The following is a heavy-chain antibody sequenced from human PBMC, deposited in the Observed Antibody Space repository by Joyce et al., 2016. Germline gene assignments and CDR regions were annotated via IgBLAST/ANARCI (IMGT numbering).Heavy chain of an antibody. D-gene: IGHD2-8*01. Sequence: EVQLVEAGGGLVKPGGSLRLSCAAPGFTFSSYSMSWVRQAPGKGLEWVSSLSSSSSYIKYTDSVKCRFTISRDNAKNSLYLQMNSLRVEDTAVYYCARSSYTNGIFDYWGQGTLVTVSS. J-gene: IGHJ4*02. CDR3: ARSSYTNGIFDY. CDR2: LSSSSSYI. CDR1: GFTFSSYS. V-gene: IGHV3-21*01.